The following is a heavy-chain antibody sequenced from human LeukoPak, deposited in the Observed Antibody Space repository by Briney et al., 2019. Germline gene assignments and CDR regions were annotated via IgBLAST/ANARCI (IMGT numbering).Heavy chain of an antibody. J-gene: IGHJ4*02. V-gene: IGHV1-46*01. CDR3: AREGGIVGATAY. Sequence: ATVKVSCKASGYTFTSYYMHWVRQAPGQGLEWMGIINPSGGSTSYAQKFQGRVTMTRDTSTSTVYMELSSLRSEDTAVYYCAREGGIVGATAYWGQGTLVTVSS. CDR2: INPSGGST. CDR1: GYTFTSYY. D-gene: IGHD1-26*01.